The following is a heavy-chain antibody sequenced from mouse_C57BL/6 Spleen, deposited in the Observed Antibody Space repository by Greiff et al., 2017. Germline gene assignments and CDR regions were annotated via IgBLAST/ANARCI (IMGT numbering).Heavy chain of an antibody. CDR2: IDPSDSET. Sequence: VQLQQSGAELVRPGSSVKLSCKASGYTFTSYWMHWVKQRPIQGLEWIGNIDPSDSETHYNQKFKDKATLTVDKSSSTAYMQLSSLTSEDSAVYYCARSGGYYAMDYWGQGTSVTVSS. V-gene: IGHV1-52*01. J-gene: IGHJ4*01. CDR1: GYTFTSYW. CDR3: ARSGGYYAMDY. D-gene: IGHD3-1*01.